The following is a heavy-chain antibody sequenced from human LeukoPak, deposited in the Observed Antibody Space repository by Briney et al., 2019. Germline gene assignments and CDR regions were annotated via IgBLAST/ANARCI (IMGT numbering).Heavy chain of an antibody. V-gene: IGHV1-2*02. CDR2: INPNSGGT. Sequence: GASVKVSCKASGYTFTGYYMHWVRQAPGQGLEWMGWINPNSGGTNYAQKFQGRVTMTRDTSISTAYMELSRLRSDDTAVYYCATELRNPGYSSGWYRTRLVYFQHWGQGTLVTVSS. D-gene: IGHD6-19*01. J-gene: IGHJ1*01. CDR3: ATELRNPGYSSGWYRTRLVYFQH. CDR1: GYTFTGYY.